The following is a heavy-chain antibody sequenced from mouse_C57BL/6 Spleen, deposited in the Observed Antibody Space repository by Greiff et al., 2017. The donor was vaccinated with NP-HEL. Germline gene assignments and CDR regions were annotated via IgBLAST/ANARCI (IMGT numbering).Heavy chain of an antibody. V-gene: IGHV1-66*01. CDR2: IYPGSGNT. J-gene: IGHJ4*01. CDR3: ASLPYDYDWGDY. D-gene: IGHD2-4*01. Sequence: QVQLQQSGPELVKPGASVKISCKASGYSFTSYYIHWVKQRPGQGLEWIGWIYPGSGNTKYNEKFKGKATLTADTSSSTAYMQLSSLTSEDSAVYYCASLPYDYDWGDYWGQGTSVTVSS. CDR1: GYSFTSYY.